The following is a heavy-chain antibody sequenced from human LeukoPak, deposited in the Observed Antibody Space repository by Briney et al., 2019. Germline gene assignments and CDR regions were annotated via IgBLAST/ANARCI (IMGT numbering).Heavy chain of an antibody. CDR1: GGSISNYY. V-gene: IGHV4-59*01. CDR3: ARHSGPTVEY. Sequence: SETLSLTCTVSGGSISNYYWSWIRQPPGKGLEWIGYVYSSGGTNYSPSLKSRVTISVDTSTNQFSLKVRSVTAADTAVYFCARHSGPTVEYWGQGTLVTVS. CDR2: VYSSGGT. D-gene: IGHD1-26*01. J-gene: IGHJ4*02.